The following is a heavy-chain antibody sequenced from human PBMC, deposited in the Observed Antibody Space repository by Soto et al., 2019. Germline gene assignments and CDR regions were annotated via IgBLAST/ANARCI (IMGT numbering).Heavy chain of an antibody. CDR1: GFTFSSYW. Sequence: EVQLVEFGGGLAQPGGSLRLSCAASGFTFSSYWRYWVRQAPGEGLVWVSRINSDGRSTTYADSVKGRFTVSRDNAKDTLYLHMNSLRAEDTAVYYCARDGGYFDYWGQGILVTVSS. J-gene: IGHJ4*02. D-gene: IGHD3-10*01. CDR3: ARDGGYFDY. V-gene: IGHV3-74*01. CDR2: INSDGRST.